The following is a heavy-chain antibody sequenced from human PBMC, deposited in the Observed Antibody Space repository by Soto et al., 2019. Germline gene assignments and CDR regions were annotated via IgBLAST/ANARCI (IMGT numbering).Heavy chain of an antibody. V-gene: IGHV1-69*01. Sequence: SVKVSCKASGDTFSFYTINWVRQATGLGLEWMGGIIPIFGTANYAQKFQGRVTITADESTSTAYMELSSLRSEDTAVYYCARRAGYCISTSCPYYFDYWGQGTLVTVSS. CDR2: IIPIFGTA. CDR3: ARRAGYCISTSCPYYFDY. J-gene: IGHJ4*02. CDR1: GDTFSFYT. D-gene: IGHD2-2*01.